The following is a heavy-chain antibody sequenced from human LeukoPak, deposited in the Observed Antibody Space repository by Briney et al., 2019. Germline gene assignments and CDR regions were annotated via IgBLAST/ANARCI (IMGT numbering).Heavy chain of an antibody. CDR2: ISAYNGNT. J-gene: IGHJ4*02. V-gene: IGHV1-18*01. Sequence: ASVKVSCKASGYTFTSYSISWVRQAPGQGLEWMGWISAYNGNTNYAQKLQGRVTMTTDTSTSTAYMELRSLRSDDTAVYYCARVRIAAAGTSPDYWGQGTLVTVSS. D-gene: IGHD6-13*01. CDR3: ARVRIAAAGTSPDY. CDR1: GYTFTSYS.